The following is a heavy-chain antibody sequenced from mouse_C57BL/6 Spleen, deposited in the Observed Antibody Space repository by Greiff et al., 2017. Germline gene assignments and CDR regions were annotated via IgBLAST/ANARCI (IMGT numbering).Heavy chain of an antibody. CDR3: ARSRYLGSSIEYFDY. D-gene: IGHD1-1*01. V-gene: IGHV1-9*01. CDR2: ILPGSGST. CDR1: GYTFTGYP. J-gene: IGHJ2*01. Sequence: QVQLQQSGAELVKPGASVKLSCKASGYTFTGYPIQWVKQRPGQGLEWIGEILPGSGSTNYNAKFKGKATFTADTSSNTAYMQLSRMTTEDSAIYFDARSRYLGSSIEYFDYWGQGTTLTVSS.